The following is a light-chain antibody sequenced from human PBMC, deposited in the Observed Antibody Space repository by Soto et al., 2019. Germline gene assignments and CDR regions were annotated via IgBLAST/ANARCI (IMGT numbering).Light chain of an antibody. Sequence: QSVLTQPASVSGSPGQSITIYCTGTSGDIGTYNLVSWYQQHPGRAPKLIIFEGNKRPSGVSNRFSASKSGNTASLAVSGLQAEDEADYHCCSYAGRSTVICGGGTKLTVL. CDR3: CSYAGRSTVI. J-gene: IGLJ2*01. CDR2: EGN. CDR1: SGDIGTYNL. V-gene: IGLV2-23*01.